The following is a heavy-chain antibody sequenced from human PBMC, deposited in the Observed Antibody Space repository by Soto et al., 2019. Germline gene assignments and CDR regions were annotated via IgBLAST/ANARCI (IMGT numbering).Heavy chain of an antibody. J-gene: IGHJ6*03. CDR1: GFSIVNYG. CDR3: AKGYYYMDV. CDR2: ISYDGSDK. V-gene: IGHV3-30*18. Sequence: QVQMVESWGDVVQPGRSLRLSCAATGFSIVNYGMHWVRQAPGKGLEWVALISYDGSDKYYADSVKGRFAISRDNSKNTLYLQMNSLRPEDTAVNYCAKGYYYMDVCRKGTTVTVSS.